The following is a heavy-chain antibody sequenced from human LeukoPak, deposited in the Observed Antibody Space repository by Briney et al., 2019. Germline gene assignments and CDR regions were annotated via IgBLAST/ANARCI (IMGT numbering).Heavy chain of an antibody. D-gene: IGHD1-1*01. Sequence: ASVKVSCKVSGYSLTEIPMHWVRQAPGKGLEWMGGFDPEDGQAIYAQNFQGRVTMTEDTSTDTAYMELRSLRSEDTAMYFCATLPNFETGLDSWGQGTLVTVSS. CDR3: ATLPNFETGLDS. J-gene: IGHJ4*02. CDR2: FDPEDGQA. CDR1: GYSLTEIP. V-gene: IGHV1-24*01.